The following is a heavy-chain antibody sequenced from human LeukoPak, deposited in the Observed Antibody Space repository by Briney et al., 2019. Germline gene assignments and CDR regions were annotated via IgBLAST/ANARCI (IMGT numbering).Heavy chain of an antibody. J-gene: IGHJ4*02. Sequence: TLSLTCAVYGGSFSGYYWSWIRQPPGKGLEWIGYIYYSGSTYYHPSLKSRVTISVDTSKNQFSLKLSSVTAADTAVYYCARNRGWLHYYDNSGYHFDYWGQGTLVTVSS. V-gene: IGHV4-30-4*08. CDR3: ARNRGWLHYYDNSGYHFDY. D-gene: IGHD3-22*01. CDR1: GGSFSGYY. CDR2: IYYSGST.